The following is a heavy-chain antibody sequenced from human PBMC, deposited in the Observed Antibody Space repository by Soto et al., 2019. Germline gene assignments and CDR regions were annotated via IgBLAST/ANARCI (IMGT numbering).Heavy chain of an antibody. Sequence: SETLSLTCTVSGGSISSYYWSWIRQPPGKGLEWIGYIYYSGSTNYNPSLKSRVTISVDTSKNQFSLKLSSVTAADTAVYYCARLAVTTRYYYYGMDVWGQGTTVTVSS. CDR3: ARLAVTTRYYYYGMDV. V-gene: IGHV4-59*01. CDR2: IYYSGST. D-gene: IGHD4-17*01. J-gene: IGHJ6*02. CDR1: GGSISSYY.